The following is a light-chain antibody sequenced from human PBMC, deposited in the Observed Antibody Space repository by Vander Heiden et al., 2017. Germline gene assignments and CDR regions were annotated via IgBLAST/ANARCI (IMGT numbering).Light chain of an antibody. Sequence: DIVMTKSPDSLAVSLGERATINCKSSQNLLYSSNNKNYLAWFQQKSGQPPKLLIYWASTRESGVPDRFSGSGSGTDFTLTISSLQAEDVAVYYCQQYYTFPLTFGGGTKVEIK. V-gene: IGKV4-1*01. CDR2: WAS. CDR1: QNLLYSSNNKNY. CDR3: QQYYTFPLT. J-gene: IGKJ4*01.